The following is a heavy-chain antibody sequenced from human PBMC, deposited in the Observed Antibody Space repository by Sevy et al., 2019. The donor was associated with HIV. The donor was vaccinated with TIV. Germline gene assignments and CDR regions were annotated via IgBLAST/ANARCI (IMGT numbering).Heavy chain of an antibody. J-gene: IGHJ3*02. CDR1: GFTFSSYS. Sequence: GGSLRLSCAASGFTFSSYSMNWVRQAPGKGLEWVSYISSSSSTIYYVDSVKGRFTISRDNAKNSLYLQMNSLRDEDTAVYYCARDWSYYDFWSGYRTDAFDIWGQGTMVTVSS. V-gene: IGHV3-48*02. D-gene: IGHD3-3*01. CDR3: ARDWSYYDFWSGYRTDAFDI. CDR2: ISSSSSTI.